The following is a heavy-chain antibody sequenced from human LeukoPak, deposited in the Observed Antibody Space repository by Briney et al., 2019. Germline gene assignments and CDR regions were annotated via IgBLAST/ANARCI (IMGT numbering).Heavy chain of an antibody. D-gene: IGHD2-15*01. Sequence: GESLKISCKGSGYSFTSYLIGWVRQMPGKGLEWMGIIYPGDSDTRYSPSFQGQVTISADKSISTAYLQWSSLKASDTGMYYCARLLGYCSGGSCYSGLWYFAYWGQGTLVTVP. J-gene: IGHJ4*02. CDR1: GYSFTSYL. CDR3: ARLLGYCSGGSCYSGLWYFAY. V-gene: IGHV5-51*01. CDR2: IYPGDSDT.